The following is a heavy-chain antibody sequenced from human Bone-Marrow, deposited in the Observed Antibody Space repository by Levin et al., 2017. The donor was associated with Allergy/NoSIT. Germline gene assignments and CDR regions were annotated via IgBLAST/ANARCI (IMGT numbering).Heavy chain of an antibody. Sequence: GGSLRLSCAASGFTFSRHGMYWVRQAPGKGLEWVAIIYYDGSKNYYADSVKGRFTISRDNSKKTLYLQMNSLRAEDTAVYYCARDREAKYLDFWGQGTLVTVSS. CDR3: ARDREAKYLDF. V-gene: IGHV3-33*07. CDR2: IYYDGSKN. D-gene: IGHD1-26*01. CDR1: GFTFSRHG. J-gene: IGHJ4*02.